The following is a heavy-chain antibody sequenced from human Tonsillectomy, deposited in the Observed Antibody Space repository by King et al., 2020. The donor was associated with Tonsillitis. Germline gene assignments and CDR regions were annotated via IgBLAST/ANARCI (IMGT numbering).Heavy chain of an antibody. CDR1: GYSISSAYY. D-gene: IGHD4-17*01. V-gene: IGHV4-38-2*02. CDR2: IYHSGST. J-gene: IGHJ4*02. CDR3: AREGDYGDYVLDY. Sequence: VQLQESGPGLVKPSETLSLTCAVSGYSISSAYYWGWIRQPPGKGLEWIGTIYHSGSTYYNPSLKSRGTISVDSSKNQFSLHLSHVTAADTAVYYCAREGDYGDYVLDYGGQGTLVTVSS.